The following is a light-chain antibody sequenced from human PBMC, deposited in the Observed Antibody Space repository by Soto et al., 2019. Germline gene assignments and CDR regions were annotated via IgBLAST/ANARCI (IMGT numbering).Light chain of an antibody. CDR1: QSVGSD. CDR2: DIL. CDR3: QQYKSYAFS. V-gene: IGKV3D-15*01. Sequence: EIVMTQSPATLSVSPGERATLSRRASQSVGSDVAWYQQKPGQAPRLVIYDILPRATGVPTMISGRGSGTEGTLNISSLQPDDVATDDCQQYKSYAFSFGPGTKVDI. J-gene: IGKJ3*01.